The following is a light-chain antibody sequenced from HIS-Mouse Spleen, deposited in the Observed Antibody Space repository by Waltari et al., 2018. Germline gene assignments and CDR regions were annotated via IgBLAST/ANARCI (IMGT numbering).Light chain of an antibody. CDR3: SSYTSSSTV. Sequence: QSALTQPPSVSGSPGQSVTISCTGTSSDVGSYHRVSWYQQPPGTAPKLMIYEVINRPSGVPDRFSGSKSGNTASLTISGLQAEDEADYYCSSYTSSSTVFGTGTKVTVL. V-gene: IGLV2-18*02. CDR1: SSDVGSYHR. CDR2: EVI. J-gene: IGLJ1*01.